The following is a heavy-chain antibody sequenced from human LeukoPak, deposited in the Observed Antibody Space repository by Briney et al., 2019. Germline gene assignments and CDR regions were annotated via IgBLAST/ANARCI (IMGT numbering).Heavy chain of an antibody. CDR3: ARDGTELLWFGELPY. CDR1: GFTFSDYY. CDR2: ISSSGSTI. Sequence: GGSLRLSCAASGFTFSDYYMSWIRQAPGKGLEWVSYISSSGSTIYYADSVKGQFTISRDNAKNSLYLQMNSLRAEDTAVYYCARDGTELLWFGELPYWGQGTLVTVSS. V-gene: IGHV3-11*04. J-gene: IGHJ4*02. D-gene: IGHD3-10*01.